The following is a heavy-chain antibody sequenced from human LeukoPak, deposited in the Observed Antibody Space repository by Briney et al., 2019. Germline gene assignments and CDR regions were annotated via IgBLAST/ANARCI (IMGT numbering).Heavy chain of an antibody. Sequence: SETLSLTCTVSGASVRSGSYYWSWIRQPPGKGLEWIGEIYHSGSTNYNPSLKSRVTISVDKSKNQFSLKLSSVTAADTAVYYCARSVGGYDTNFDYWGQGTLVTVSS. J-gene: IGHJ4*02. CDR1: GASVRSGSYY. CDR2: IYHSGST. V-gene: IGHV4-39*07. D-gene: IGHD5-12*01. CDR3: ARSVGGYDTNFDY.